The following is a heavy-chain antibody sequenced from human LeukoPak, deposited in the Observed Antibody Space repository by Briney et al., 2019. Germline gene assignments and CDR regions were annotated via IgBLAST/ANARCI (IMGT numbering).Heavy chain of an antibody. CDR1: GFTFSSYA. CDR3: AKEVAMTRDYYYCMDV. Sequence: PGGSLRLSCAASGFTFSSYAMSWVRQAPGKGLEWVSAISGSGGSTYYADSVKGRFTISRDSSKNSLYLQMNSLRAEDTALYYCAKEVAMTRDYYYCMDVWGKGTTVTVSS. J-gene: IGHJ6*03. V-gene: IGHV3-23*01. D-gene: IGHD4-11*01. CDR2: ISGSGGST.